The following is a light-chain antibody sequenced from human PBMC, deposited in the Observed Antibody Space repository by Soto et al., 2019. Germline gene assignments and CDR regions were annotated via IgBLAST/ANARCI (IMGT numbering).Light chain of an antibody. J-gene: IGKJ4*01. CDR3: QQYGNLPLT. CDR2: GAS. V-gene: IGKV1-33*01. CDR1: QDITNY. Sequence: DIQMTQSPSSLSASVGDRVTVTCHASQDITNYLDWYQQKPGKAPKLLINGASSLEKGVPSRFSGGGSGTEFSFTITSLQPEDIAAYYCQQYGNLPLTFGGGTKVDIK.